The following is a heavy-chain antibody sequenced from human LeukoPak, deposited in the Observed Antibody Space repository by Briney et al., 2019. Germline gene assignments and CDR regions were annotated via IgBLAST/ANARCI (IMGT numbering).Heavy chain of an antibody. CDR3: PRGDYYYDSSGYYGEY. D-gene: IGHD3-22*01. CDR2: IIPIFGTA. J-gene: IGHJ4*02. V-gene: IGHV1-69*13. CDR1: GGTFSSYA. Sequence: ASVKVSCKASGGTFSSYAISWVRQAPGQGLEWMGGIIPIFGTANYAQKFQGRVTITADESTSTAYMELSSLRSEDTAVYYCPRGDYYYDSSGYYGEYWGQGTLVTVSS.